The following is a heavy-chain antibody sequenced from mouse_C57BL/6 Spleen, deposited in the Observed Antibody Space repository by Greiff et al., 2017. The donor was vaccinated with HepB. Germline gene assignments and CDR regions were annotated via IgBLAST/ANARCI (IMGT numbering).Heavy chain of an antibody. J-gene: IGHJ3*01. CDR2: IDPETGGT. Sequence: QVQLQQSGAELVRPGASVTLSCTASGYTFTDYEMHWVKQTPVHGLEWIGAIDPETGGTAYNQKFKGKAILTADKSSSTAYMELRSLTSEDSAVYYCTRDYGSSSWFAYWGQGTLVTVSA. V-gene: IGHV1-15*01. CDR3: TRDYGSSSWFAY. CDR1: GYTFTDYE. D-gene: IGHD1-1*01.